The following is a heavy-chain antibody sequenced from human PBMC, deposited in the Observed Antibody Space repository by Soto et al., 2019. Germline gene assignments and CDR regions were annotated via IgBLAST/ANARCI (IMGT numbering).Heavy chain of an antibody. CDR1: GGSISSYY. CDR3: ARALPRGYYYYYYMDV. Sequence: SETLSLTCTVSGGSISSYYWSWIRQPPGKGLEWIGYIYYSGSTNYNPSLKSRVTISVDTSKNQFSLKLSSVTAADTAVYYCARALPRGYYYYYYMDVWGKGTTVTVSS. J-gene: IGHJ6*03. V-gene: IGHV4-59*01. D-gene: IGHD1-26*01. CDR2: IYYSGST.